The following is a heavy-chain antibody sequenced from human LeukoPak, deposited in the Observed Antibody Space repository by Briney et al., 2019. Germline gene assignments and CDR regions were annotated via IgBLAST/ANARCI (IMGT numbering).Heavy chain of an antibody. D-gene: IGHD3-22*01. Sequence: GGSLRLSCAASGFTFSSYGMHWVRQAPGKGLEWVSVIYSGGSTYYADSVKGRFTISRDNPKNTLYLQMNNLRTEDTAVYYCAREALTTIIEDWGQGTLVTVSS. CDR3: AREALTTIIED. CDR1: GFTFSSYG. CDR2: IYSGGST. V-gene: IGHV3-NL1*01. J-gene: IGHJ4*02.